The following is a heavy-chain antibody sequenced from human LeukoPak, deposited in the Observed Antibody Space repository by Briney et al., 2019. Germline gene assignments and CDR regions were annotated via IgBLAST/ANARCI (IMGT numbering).Heavy chain of an antibody. D-gene: IGHD2-15*01. J-gene: IGHJ5*02. V-gene: IGHV3-7*01. Sequence: GGSLRLSCAASGFTFSSYWMSWVRQAPGKGLEWVANIKQDGSEKYYVDSVKGRFTISRDNAKNSLYLQMNSLRAEDTAVYYCARVGCSGGSCYSGYGDNWFDPWGQGTLVTVSS. CDR3: ARVGCSGGSCYSGYGDNWFDP. CDR1: GFTFSSYW. CDR2: IKQDGSEK.